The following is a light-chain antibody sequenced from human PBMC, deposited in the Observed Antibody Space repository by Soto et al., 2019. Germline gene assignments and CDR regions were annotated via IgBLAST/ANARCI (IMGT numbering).Light chain of an antibody. Sequence: EIVLTQSPATLSLSPGERATLSCRASQNVNSFLAWYQQKPGQAPSLLIYNTSNRATGIPARFSGSGSGTDFTLTISSLEPEDFAVYYCQQRTNWPMYTFGQGTKVEIK. CDR3: QQRTNWPMYT. CDR1: QNVNSF. CDR2: NTS. V-gene: IGKV3-11*01. J-gene: IGKJ2*01.